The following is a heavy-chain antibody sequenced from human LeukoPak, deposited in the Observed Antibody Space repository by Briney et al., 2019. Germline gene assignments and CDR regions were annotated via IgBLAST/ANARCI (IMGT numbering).Heavy chain of an antibody. CDR3: ARDLRYYYGSGRGENWFDP. D-gene: IGHD3-10*01. Sequence: GGSLRLSCAASGFTFSDYYMNWLRQAPGKGLEWVSSISRGGNSIYYADSVRGRFTISRDNSKNTLYLQMNSLRAEDTAVYYCARDLRYYYGSGRGENWFDPWGQGTLVTVSS. J-gene: IGHJ5*02. CDR1: GFTFSDYY. V-gene: IGHV3-11*04. CDR2: ISRGGNSI.